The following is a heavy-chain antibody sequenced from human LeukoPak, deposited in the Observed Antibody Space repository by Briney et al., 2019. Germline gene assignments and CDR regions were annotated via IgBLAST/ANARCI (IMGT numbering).Heavy chain of an antibody. CDR3: ARFSGYSYGIDAFDI. V-gene: IGHV4-39*07. CDR1: GGSISSYY. CDR2: IYYSGST. J-gene: IGHJ3*02. D-gene: IGHD5-18*01. Sequence: SETLSLTCTVSGGSISSYYWGWIRQPPGKGLEWIGSIYYSGSTYYNPSLKSRVTISVDTSKNQFSLKLSSVTAADTAVYYCARFSGYSYGIDAFDIWGQGTMVTVSS.